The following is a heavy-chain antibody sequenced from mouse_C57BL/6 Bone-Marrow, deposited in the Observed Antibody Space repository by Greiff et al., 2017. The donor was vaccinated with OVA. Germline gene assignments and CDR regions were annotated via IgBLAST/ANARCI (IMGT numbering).Heavy chain of an antibody. D-gene: IGHD2-2*01. CDR3: ATMVTTSAMDY. Sequence: EVMLVESGGGLVQPGGSLKLSCAASGFTFSDYGMAWVRQAPRKGPEWVAFISNLAYSIYYADTVTGRFTISRENATNTLYLEMSSLRSEDTAMYDCATMVTTSAMDYWGQGTSVTVSS. V-gene: IGHV5-15*01. CDR2: ISNLAYSI. CDR1: GFTFSDYG. J-gene: IGHJ4*01.